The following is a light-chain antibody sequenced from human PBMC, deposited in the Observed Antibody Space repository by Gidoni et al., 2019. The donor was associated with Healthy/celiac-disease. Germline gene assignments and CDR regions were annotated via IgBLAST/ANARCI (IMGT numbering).Light chain of an antibody. CDR2: GAS. V-gene: IGKV3-15*01. CDR1: QSVSSN. Sequence: EIVMTQSPATLSVSPGERATLSCRASQSVSSNLAWYQQKPGQAPRLLIYGASTRATGIPARFSGSGYGTEFTLTISSLQSEDVAVYYCQQYNNWPPGLYTFGQGTKLEIK. J-gene: IGKJ2*01. CDR3: QQYNNWPPGLYT.